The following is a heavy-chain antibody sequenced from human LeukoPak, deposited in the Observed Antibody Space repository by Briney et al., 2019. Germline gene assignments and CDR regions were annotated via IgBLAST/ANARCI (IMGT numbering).Heavy chain of an antibody. Sequence: PGGSLRLSCAASGFTFDDYAMHWVRQAPGKGLEWVSGISWNSGSIAYADSVKGRFTISRDNAKNSLYLQMNSLRAEDTALYYCAKDLSLVAADSSFDYWGQGTLVTVSS. J-gene: IGHJ4*02. D-gene: IGHD2-15*01. CDR3: AKDLSLVAADSSFDY. CDR2: ISWNSGSI. CDR1: GFTFDDYA. V-gene: IGHV3-9*01.